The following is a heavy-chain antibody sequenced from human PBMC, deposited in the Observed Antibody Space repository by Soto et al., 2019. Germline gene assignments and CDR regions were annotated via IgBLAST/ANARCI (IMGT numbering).Heavy chain of an antibody. J-gene: IGHJ6*02. V-gene: IGHV3-7*03. Sequence: PGGSLRLSCAASGFTFSSYWMSWVRQAPGKGLEWVANIKQDGSEKYYVDSVKGRFTISRDNAKNSLYLQMNSLRAEDTAVYYCAREGTYDFWSGYYFTLDYYYYGMDVWGQGTTVTV. CDR3: AREGTYDFWSGYYFTLDYYYYGMDV. D-gene: IGHD3-3*01. CDR1: GFTFSSYW. CDR2: IKQDGSEK.